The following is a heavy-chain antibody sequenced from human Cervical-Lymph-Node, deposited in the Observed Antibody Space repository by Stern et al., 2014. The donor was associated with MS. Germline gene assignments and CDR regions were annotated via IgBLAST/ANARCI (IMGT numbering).Heavy chain of an antibody. V-gene: IGHV5-51*03. Sequence: EVQLEESGAEVKKPGESLKISCEASGYLFDDYWIGWVRQMSGRGLELVAIIFPRDSNTRYSPSVQGQVTISADKSISTAYLQWSTKKPSDPAIYYCARSPATPSGYDRFDYWGQGALVTVSS. J-gene: IGHJ4*02. D-gene: IGHD5-12*01. CDR1: GYLFDDYW. CDR2: IFPRDSNT. CDR3: ARSPATPSGYDRFDY.